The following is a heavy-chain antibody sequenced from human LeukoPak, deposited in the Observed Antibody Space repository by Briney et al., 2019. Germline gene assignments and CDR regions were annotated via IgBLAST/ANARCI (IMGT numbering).Heavy chain of an antibody. CDR2: ISYDGSNK. CDR3: ARYSSSSVY. Sequence: GRSLRLSCAASGFTFSSYAMHWVRQAPCKGLEWVAVISYDGSNKYYADSVKGRFTISRDNSKNTLYLQMNSLRAEDTAVYYCARYSSSSVYWGQGTLVTVSS. CDR1: GFTFSSYA. V-gene: IGHV3-30-3*01. J-gene: IGHJ4*02. D-gene: IGHD6-6*01.